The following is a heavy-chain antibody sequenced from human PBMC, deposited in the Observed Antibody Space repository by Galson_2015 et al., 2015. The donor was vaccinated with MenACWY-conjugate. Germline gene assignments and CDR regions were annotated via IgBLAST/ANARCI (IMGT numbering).Heavy chain of an antibody. Sequence: YISNSGRTIHYADSVKGRFTISRDNADNSLYLQMNSLRDEDTAVYYCARETIVVPSDYWGQGTLVTVSS. CDR3: ARETIVVPSDY. J-gene: IGHJ4*02. D-gene: IGHD3-10*01. V-gene: IGHV3-48*02. CDR2: ISNSGRTI.